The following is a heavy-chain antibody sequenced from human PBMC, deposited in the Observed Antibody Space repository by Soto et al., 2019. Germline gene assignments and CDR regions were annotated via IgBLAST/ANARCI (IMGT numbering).Heavy chain of an antibody. CDR1: GGTFSSYA. CDR3: ASILAATDYYYGMDV. V-gene: IGHV1-69*13. J-gene: IGHJ6*02. CDR2: IIPIFGTA. Sequence: SVQVSFTASGGTFSSYAISWVRQAPGQGLEWMGGIIPIFGTANYAQKFQGRVTITADEYTSTAYMELSSLRSEDTAVYYCASILAATDYYYGMDVWGQGTTVTVSS. D-gene: IGHD2-15*01.